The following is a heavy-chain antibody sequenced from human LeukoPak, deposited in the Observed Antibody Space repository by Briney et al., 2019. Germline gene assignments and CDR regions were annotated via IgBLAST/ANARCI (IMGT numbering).Heavy chain of an antibody. CDR2: ISSSSSYI. V-gene: IGHV3-21*01. Sequence: PGGSLRLSCAASGFTFSSYSMNRVRQAPGKGLEWVSSISSSSSYIYYADSVKGRFTISRDNAKNSLYLQMNSLRAEDTAVYYCARDQLPQYYYYYYGMDVWGQGTTVTVSS. D-gene: IGHD1-1*01. CDR1: GFTFSSYS. CDR3: ARDQLPQYYYYYYGMDV. J-gene: IGHJ6*02.